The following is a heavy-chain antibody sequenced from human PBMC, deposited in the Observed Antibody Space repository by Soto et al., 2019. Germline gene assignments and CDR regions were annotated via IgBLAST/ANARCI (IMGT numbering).Heavy chain of an antibody. D-gene: IGHD3-9*01. V-gene: IGHV3-74*01. CDR1: GFSFSSYW. J-gene: IGHJ6*02. CDR3: ARELTAFGMDV. Sequence: WGSLILSCAASGFSFSSYWMHWGRQAPGSGLVWVSRLNSDGTDKDYADSVKGRFTISRDTAKDTLYLQMNSLRTEDTAVYYCARELTAFGMDVWGQGTTVTVSS. CDR2: LNSDGTDK.